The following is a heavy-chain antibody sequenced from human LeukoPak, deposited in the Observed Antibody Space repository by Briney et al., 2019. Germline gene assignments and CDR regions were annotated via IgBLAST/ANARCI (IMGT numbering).Heavy chain of an antibody. Sequence: QAGGSLRLSCSASGFSFSNYAMYWVRQAPGKGLEWVANIKQGGSEKYYVDSVKGRFTISRDNAKNSLYLQMNSLRAEDTAVYYCARDFGLRRSGGTCYSVYYYGMDVWGKGTTVTVSS. CDR3: ARDFGLRRSGGTCYSVYYYGMDV. CDR2: IKQGGSEK. J-gene: IGHJ6*04. D-gene: IGHD2-15*01. V-gene: IGHV3-7*03. CDR1: GFSFSNYA.